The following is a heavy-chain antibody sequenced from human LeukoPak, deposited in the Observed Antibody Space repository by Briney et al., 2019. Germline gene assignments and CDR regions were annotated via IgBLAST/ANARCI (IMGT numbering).Heavy chain of an antibody. CDR2: VYYCQTN. J-gene: IGHJ4*02. CDR1: AGSISSSSHH. D-gene: IGHD4-23*01. V-gene: IGHV4-39*01. CDR3: VRHDGRSGGTMGALDS. Sequence: SETLSLTCTVSAGSISSSSHHWGWIRQSPGKGLEWIGSVYYCQTNYYNPSLNIRVTIFVVTTKSQLSLQLNSVTPADTGVYYCVRHDGRSGGTMGALDSWGQGPLVTVSS.